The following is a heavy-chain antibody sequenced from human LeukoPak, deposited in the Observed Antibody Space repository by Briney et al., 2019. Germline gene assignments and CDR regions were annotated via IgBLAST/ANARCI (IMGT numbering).Heavy chain of an antibody. CDR3: ARGAGIAAAGDYYYGMDV. CDR2: INAGNGNT. Sequence: ASVKVSCKASGYTFTSYAMHWVRQAPGQRLEWMGWINAGNGNTKYSQEFQGRVTITRDTSASTAYMELSSLRSEDTAVYYCARGAGIAAAGDYYYGMDVWGQGTTVTVSS. J-gene: IGHJ6*02. CDR1: GYTFTSYA. D-gene: IGHD6-13*01. V-gene: IGHV1-3*01.